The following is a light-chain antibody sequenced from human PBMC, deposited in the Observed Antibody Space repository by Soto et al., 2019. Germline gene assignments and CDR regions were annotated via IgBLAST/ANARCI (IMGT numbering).Light chain of an antibody. CDR2: KTS. CDR1: QYIGEW. J-gene: IGKJ4*01. Sequence: DIEMTQSPSTLSASFGDRVTITCRASQYIGEWLAWYQQKPGKAPKLLIYKTSSLESGVPSRFRGSGSGTEFPLTISSLQPDDFATYYCQQYNSYPLTFGGGTKVDI. V-gene: IGKV1-5*03. CDR3: QQYNSYPLT.